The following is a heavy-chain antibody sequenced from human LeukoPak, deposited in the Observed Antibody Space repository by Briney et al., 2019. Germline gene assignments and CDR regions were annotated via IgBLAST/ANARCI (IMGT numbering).Heavy chain of an antibody. CDR2: IYYSGST. CDR1: GGSISSSSYY. Sequence: SETLSLTCTVSGGSISSSSYYCGWIRQPPGKGLEWIGSIYYSGSTYYNPSLKSRVTISVDTSKNQFSLKLSSVTAADTAVYYCASQPTPMVRGAKGYYFDYWGQGTLVTVSS. J-gene: IGHJ4*02. D-gene: IGHD3-10*01. V-gene: IGHV4-39*07. CDR3: ASQPTPMVRGAKGYYFDY.